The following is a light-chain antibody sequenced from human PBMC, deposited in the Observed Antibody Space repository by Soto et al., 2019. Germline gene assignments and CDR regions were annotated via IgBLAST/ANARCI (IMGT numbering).Light chain of an antibody. CDR1: QSVSSY. V-gene: IGKV3-11*01. CDR2: DAS. CDR3: QQRSNWPRT. Sequence: EIGLTQSPATLSLSPGERATLSCRASQSVSSYLAWYQHKPGQAPRLLIYDASNRATGIPDRFSGSGSGTDVTLTISSLEPEDFAAYYCQQRSNWPRTFGQGTKVEIK. J-gene: IGKJ1*01.